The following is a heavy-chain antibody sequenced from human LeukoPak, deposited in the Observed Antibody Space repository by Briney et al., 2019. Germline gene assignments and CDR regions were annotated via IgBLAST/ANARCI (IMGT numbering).Heavy chain of an antibody. CDR1: GGSFSGYY. Sequence: SETLSLTCAVYGGSFSGYYWSWIRQPPGKGLEWIGEINHSGSTNYNPSLKSRATISVDTSKNQFSLKLSSVTAADTAVYYCARGVGFTFGGVIVRYYYYYMDVWGKGTTVTVSS. D-gene: IGHD3-16*02. V-gene: IGHV4-34*01. CDR3: ARGVGFTFGGVIVRYYYYYMDV. CDR2: INHSGST. J-gene: IGHJ6*03.